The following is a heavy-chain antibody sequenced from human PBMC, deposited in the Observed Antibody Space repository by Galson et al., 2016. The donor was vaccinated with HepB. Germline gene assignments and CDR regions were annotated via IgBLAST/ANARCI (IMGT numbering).Heavy chain of an antibody. CDR2: IYSSGNT. V-gene: IGHV3-53*01. CDR1: GFAVMTNY. CDR3: ASGFPYMYFDL. J-gene: IGHJ2*01. Sequence: SLRLSCAASGFAVMTNYMTWVRQASGKGLEWVSVIYSSGNTYYGESVKGRFTISRDAAENAVYLQMNSLKVEDTAVYYCASGFPYMYFDLWGRGTLVTVSS. D-gene: IGHD3-10*01.